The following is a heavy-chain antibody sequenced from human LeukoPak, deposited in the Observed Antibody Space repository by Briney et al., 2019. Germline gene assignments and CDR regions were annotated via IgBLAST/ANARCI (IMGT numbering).Heavy chain of an antibody. J-gene: IGHJ6*02. CDR1: GGSISSYY. Sequence: SEPLSLTCTVSGGSISSYYWSWIRQPPGKGLEWIGYIYYSGSTNYNPSLKSRVTISVHTSKKQFSLKLTSVTAADTAVYYCARSIVLAGFVSDYYYYGMDVWGQGTTVTVSS. CDR2: IYYSGST. D-gene: IGHD2-8*02. V-gene: IGHV4-59*08. CDR3: ARSIVLAGFVSDYYYYGMDV.